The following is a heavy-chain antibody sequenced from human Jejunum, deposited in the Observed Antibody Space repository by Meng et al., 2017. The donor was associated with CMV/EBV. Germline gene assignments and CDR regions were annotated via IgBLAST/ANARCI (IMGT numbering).Heavy chain of an antibody. Sequence: FSAYGMHWVRQNTGKGLEWLTVIWYDGSNTYYADSVKGRFIISRDNSRNTLYLQMNSLAVEDTAVYYCAKDHCGGDCYNSGWFDPWGQGTRVTVSS. D-gene: IGHD2-21*01. CDR1: FSAYG. CDR2: IWYDGSNT. V-gene: IGHV3-33*06. CDR3: AKDHCGGDCYNSGWFDP. J-gene: IGHJ5*02.